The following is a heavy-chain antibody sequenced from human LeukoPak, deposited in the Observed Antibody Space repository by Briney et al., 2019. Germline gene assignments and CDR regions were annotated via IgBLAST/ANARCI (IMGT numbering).Heavy chain of an antibody. J-gene: IGHJ3*02. CDR3: ARGRGWLQFDAFDI. CDR2: ISAYNGNT. CDR1: GYTFTSYG. Sequence: ASVKVSCKASGYTFTSYGISWVRQAPGQGLEWMGWISAYNGNTSYAQKLQGRVTMTTDTSTSTAYMELRSLSSDDTAVYYCARGRGWLQFDAFDIWGQGTMVTVSS. D-gene: IGHD5-24*01. V-gene: IGHV1-18*01.